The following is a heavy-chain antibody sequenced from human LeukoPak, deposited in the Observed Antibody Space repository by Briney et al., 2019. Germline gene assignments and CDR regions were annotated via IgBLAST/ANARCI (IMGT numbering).Heavy chain of an antibody. J-gene: IGHJ4*02. CDR2: VNPNSGGT. Sequence: GASVTVSCKTSGYTFTGYYMHWVRQAPGQRLEWMGWVNPNSGGTNYAQKFQGRVTMTRDTSINTAYMELSRLTSDDTAVYYCARVIEYSGYDFRFDYWGQGTLVTVSS. CDR3: ARVIEYSGYDFRFDY. D-gene: IGHD5-12*01. CDR1: GYTFTGYY. V-gene: IGHV1-2*02.